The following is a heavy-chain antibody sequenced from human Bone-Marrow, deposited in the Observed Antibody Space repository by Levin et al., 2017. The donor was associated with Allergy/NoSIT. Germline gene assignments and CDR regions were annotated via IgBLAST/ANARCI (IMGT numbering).Heavy chain of an antibody. CDR1: GGTFSVYG. CDR2: IIPIFGTP. CDR3: ARDGKDTALVGEDDYYYMDV. Sequence: SVKVSCKASGGTFSVYGISWVRQAPGQGLEWMGGIIPIFGTPTYAQKFQDRVTITADESTSTAYMEVRSLSSEDTAVYFCARDGKDTALVGEDDYYYMDVWGKGTTVTVSS. J-gene: IGHJ6*03. D-gene: IGHD5-18*01. V-gene: IGHV1-69*13.